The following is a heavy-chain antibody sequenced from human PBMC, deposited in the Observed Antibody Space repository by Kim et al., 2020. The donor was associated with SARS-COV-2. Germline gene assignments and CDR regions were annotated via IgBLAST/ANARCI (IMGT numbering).Heavy chain of an antibody. CDR1: GYSISSGYY. D-gene: IGHD3-10*01. J-gene: IGHJ6*02. CDR3: ARDRGITMVRGVTDYYYYGMDV. Sequence: SETLSLTCTVSGYSISSGYYWGWIRQPPGKGLEWIGSIYHSGSTYYNPSLKSRVTISVDTSKNQFSLKLSSVTAADTAVYYCARDRGITMVRGVTDYYYYGMDVCVQGTTVTVSS. V-gene: IGHV4-38-2*02. CDR2: IYHSGST.